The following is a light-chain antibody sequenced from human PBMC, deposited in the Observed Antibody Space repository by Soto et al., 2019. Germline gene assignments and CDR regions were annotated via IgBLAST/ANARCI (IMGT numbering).Light chain of an antibody. CDR3: SSYTSSSTYV. J-gene: IGLJ1*01. CDR1: SSDVGSYNR. V-gene: IGLV2-18*02. Sequence: QSVLTQPPSVSGSPGQSVTISCTGTSSDVGSYNRVSWYQQPPGTAPKLMIYEVSNRPSGVPDRFSGSKSGNTASLTISGLQAEDDAAYYCSSYTSSSTYVFGTGTKLTVL. CDR2: EVS.